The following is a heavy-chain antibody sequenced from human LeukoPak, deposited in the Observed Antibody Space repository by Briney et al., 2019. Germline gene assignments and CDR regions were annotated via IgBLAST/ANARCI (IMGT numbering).Heavy chain of an antibody. V-gene: IGHV3-7*01. Sequence: GGSLRLSCAASRFTFSNYWMTWVRQGPGKGLEWVANIKQDGSEKYYVDSVKGRLTVSRDNAKNSLYLQMNSLRAEDTAVYYCARITTIFGVLKYYYYMDVWGKGTTVTVSS. J-gene: IGHJ6*03. CDR1: RFTFSNYW. CDR2: IKQDGSEK. CDR3: ARITTIFGVLKYYYYMDV. D-gene: IGHD3-3*01.